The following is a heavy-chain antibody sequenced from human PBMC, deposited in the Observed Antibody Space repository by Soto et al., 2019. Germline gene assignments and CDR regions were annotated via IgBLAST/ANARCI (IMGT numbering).Heavy chain of an antibody. Sequence: QVQLVESGGGVVQPGRSLRLSCAASGFTFSSYGMHWVRQAPGKGLEWVAVIWYDGSNKYYADSVKVRFTISRDNSKNTLYLQMNSLRAEDTAVYYCARAEIAARPEFDYWGQGTLVTVSS. CDR3: ARAEIAARPEFDY. V-gene: IGHV3-33*01. CDR2: IWYDGSNK. J-gene: IGHJ4*02. D-gene: IGHD6-6*01. CDR1: GFTFSSYG.